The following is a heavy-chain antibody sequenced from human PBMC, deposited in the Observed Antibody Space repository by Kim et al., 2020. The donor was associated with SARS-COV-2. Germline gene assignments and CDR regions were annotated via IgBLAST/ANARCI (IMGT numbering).Heavy chain of an antibody. J-gene: IGHJ5*02. CDR2: TT. V-gene: IGHV3-49*02. D-gene: IGHD2-2*01. CDR3: TRKVVGSFDP. Sequence: TTEDAASVKGRFTSARDDSKSIAYLQMNSLKTEDTAVYYCTRKVVGSFDPWGQGTLVTVSS.